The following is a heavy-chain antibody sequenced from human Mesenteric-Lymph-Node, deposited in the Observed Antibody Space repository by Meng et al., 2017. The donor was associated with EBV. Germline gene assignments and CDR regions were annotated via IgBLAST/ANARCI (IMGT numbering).Heavy chain of an antibody. CDR3: ARRLPHDSWGEDV. J-gene: IGHJ6*02. Sequence: QVQLQQWGAVLLMPSGTLSLTWAVYGGSFTGYYWTWIRQSPGKGLEWIGEINHSGSINSNPSLKSRVTMLKDTSKNQFSLKLTSVTAADTAVYYCARRLPHDSWGEDVWGQGTTVTVSS. CDR2: INHSGSI. CDR1: GGSFTGYY. D-gene: IGHD3-16*01. V-gene: IGHV4-34*01.